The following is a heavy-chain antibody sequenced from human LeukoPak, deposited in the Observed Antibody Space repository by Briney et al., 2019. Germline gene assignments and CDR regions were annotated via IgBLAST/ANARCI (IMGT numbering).Heavy chain of an antibody. CDR1: GYTFTGYY. CDR3: ARDGQGSGWYGGWFDP. V-gene: IGHV1-2*02. J-gene: IGHJ5*02. CDR2: INPNSGGT. D-gene: IGHD6-19*01. Sequence: GASVKVSCKASGYTFTGYYMRWVRQSPGQGLEWMGWINPNSGGTNYAQKFQGRVTMTRDTSISTAYMELSRLRSDDTAVYYCARDGQGSGWYGGWFDPWGQGTLVTVSS.